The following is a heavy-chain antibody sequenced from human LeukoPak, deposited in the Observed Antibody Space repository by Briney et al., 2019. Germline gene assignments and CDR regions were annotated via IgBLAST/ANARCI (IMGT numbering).Heavy chain of an antibody. J-gene: IGHJ4*02. D-gene: IGHD3-9*01. CDR2: ISYDGSNK. CDR1: GFTFSTYA. Sequence: GGSLRLSCAASGFTFSTYAMHWVRQAPGKGLEWVAVISYDGSNKYYADSVKGRFTISRDNSKNALYLQMNSLRAEDTAVYYCAKDPNDDILTGYYNYYFDYWGQGTLVTVSS. V-gene: IGHV3-30*04. CDR3: AKDPNDDILTGYYNYYFDY.